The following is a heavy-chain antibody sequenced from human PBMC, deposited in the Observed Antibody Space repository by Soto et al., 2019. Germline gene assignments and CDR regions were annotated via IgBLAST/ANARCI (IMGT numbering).Heavy chain of an antibody. CDR3: ARSGYYYPLDFDH. J-gene: IGHJ4*02. CDR2: ISGSGGST. CDR1: GFTVSNNY. D-gene: IGHD3-22*01. V-gene: IGHV3-23*01. Sequence: XGSLRLSCAVSGFTVSNNYMSWVRQAPGKGLEWVSAISGSGGSTYYADTVKGRFTVSRDNSKNTLYLQMNSLRAEDTAVYYCARSGYYYPLDFDHWGQGNLVTVSS.